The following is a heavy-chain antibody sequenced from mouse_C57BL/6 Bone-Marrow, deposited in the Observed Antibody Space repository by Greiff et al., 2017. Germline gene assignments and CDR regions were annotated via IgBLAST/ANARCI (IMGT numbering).Heavy chain of an antibody. CDR2: IYPGGGYT. CDR1: GYTVTNYW. D-gene: IGHD1-1*01. Sequence: VQLQQSGAELVRPGTSVKMSCKASGYTVTNYWIGWAKQRPGHGLEWIGDIYPGGGYTNYNEKFKGKATLTADKSSSTAYMQFSSLTSEDSAIYYCARATVVYFDYWGQGTTLTVSS. J-gene: IGHJ2*01. V-gene: IGHV1-63*01. CDR3: ARATVVYFDY.